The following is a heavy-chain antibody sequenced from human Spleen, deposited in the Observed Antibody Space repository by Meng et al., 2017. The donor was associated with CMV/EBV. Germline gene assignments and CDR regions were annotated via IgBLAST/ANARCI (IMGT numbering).Heavy chain of an antibody. CDR2: IIPILGIA. CDR3: ARVKSTIFGVVSPRYYYYYGMDV. CDR1: GGTFSSYA. D-gene: IGHD3-3*01. J-gene: IGHJ6*02. Sequence: SVKVSCKASGGTFSSYAISWVRQAPGQGLEWMGGIIPILGIANYAQKFQGRVTITADKSTSTAYMELSSLRSEDTAVYYCARVKSTIFGVVSPRYYYYYGMDVWGQGTTVTVSS. V-gene: IGHV1-69*10.